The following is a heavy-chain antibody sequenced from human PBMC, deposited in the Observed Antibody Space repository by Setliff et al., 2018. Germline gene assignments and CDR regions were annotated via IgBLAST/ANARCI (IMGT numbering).Heavy chain of an antibody. CDR1: GGTFSSYA. D-gene: IGHD5-18*01. J-gene: IGHJ4*02. CDR2: ISVYNGDT. Sequence: ASVKVSCKASGGTFSSYAFAWVRQAPGQGLEWVGWISVYNGDTNYAQKFQGRVTLTTDTSTSTAYMESRSLTSDDSAFYYCARAPSVELVTIRTNSWFTYWGQGTLVTVSS. CDR3: ARAPSVELVTIRTNSWFTY. V-gene: IGHV1-18*01.